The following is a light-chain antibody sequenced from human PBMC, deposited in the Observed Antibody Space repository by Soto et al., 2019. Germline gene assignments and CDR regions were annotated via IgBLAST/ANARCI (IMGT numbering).Light chain of an antibody. CDR2: VDD. J-gene: IGLJ2*01. Sequence: QSVLTQPPSVSGAPGQRVTISCTGSSSNIGAGFDVHWYQQLPGTAPKLLIYVDDSRPSGVPDRFSGSKSGSSASLAITSLQAEDEADYYCQSYDSRLTAVVFGGGTKVTVL. V-gene: IGLV1-40*01. CDR1: SSNIGAGFD. CDR3: QSYDSRLTAVV.